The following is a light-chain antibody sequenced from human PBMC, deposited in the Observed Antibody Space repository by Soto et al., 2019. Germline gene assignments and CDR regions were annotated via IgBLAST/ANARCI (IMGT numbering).Light chain of an antibody. V-gene: IGKV3-11*01. J-gene: IGKJ4*01. CDR3: QQRFIWPPVT. CDR1: QSVGSY. CDR2: DAS. Sequence: EVVLTLSPATLSLSPGERATLSCRASQSVGSYLAWYQQKPGQAPRLLIYDASNRATGIPARFSGSGSGTDFTLTISSREPEDFAVYYCQQRFIWPPVTFGGGTNVEIK.